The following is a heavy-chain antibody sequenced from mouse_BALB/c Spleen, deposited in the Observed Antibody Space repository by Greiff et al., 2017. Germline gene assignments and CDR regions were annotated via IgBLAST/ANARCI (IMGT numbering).Heavy chain of an antibody. Sequence: DVMLVESGGGLVKPGGSLKLSCAASGFTFSSYAMSWVRQTPEKRLEWVATISSGGSYTYYPDSVKGRFTISRDNAKNTLYLQMSSLRSEDTAMYYCASNWEAWFAYWGQGTLVTVSA. CDR2: ISSGGSYT. V-gene: IGHV5-9-1*01. D-gene: IGHD4-1*02. J-gene: IGHJ3*01. CDR1: GFTFSSYA. CDR3: ASNWEAWFAY.